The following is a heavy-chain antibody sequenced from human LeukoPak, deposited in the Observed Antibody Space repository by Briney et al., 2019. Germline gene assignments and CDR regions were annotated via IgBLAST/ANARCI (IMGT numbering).Heavy chain of an antibody. D-gene: IGHD6-13*01. V-gene: IGHV4-34*01. CDR2: INHSGST. Sequence: PSETLSLTCAVYGGSFSGYYWGWIRQPPGKGLEWIGEINHSGSTNYNPSLKSRVTISVDTSKNQFSLKLSSVTAADTAVYYCARGGIAGHWYFDLWGRGTLVTVSS. CDR3: ARGGIAGHWYFDL. CDR1: GGSFSGYY. J-gene: IGHJ2*01.